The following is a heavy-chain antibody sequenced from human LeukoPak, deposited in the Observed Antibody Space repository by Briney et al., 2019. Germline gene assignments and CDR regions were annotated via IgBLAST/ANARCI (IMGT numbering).Heavy chain of an antibody. D-gene: IGHD3-22*01. CDR3: ARGYDSSGSDY. J-gene: IGHJ4*02. CDR2: IYTSGST. CDR1: GGSISSYY. Sequence: SETLSLTCTVSGGSISSYYWRWIRQPPGKGLEWIGYIYTSGSTNYNPSLKSRVTISLDTSKNQFSLNLSSVTAADTAVYYCARGYDSSGSDYWGQGTLVTVSS. V-gene: IGHV4-4*09.